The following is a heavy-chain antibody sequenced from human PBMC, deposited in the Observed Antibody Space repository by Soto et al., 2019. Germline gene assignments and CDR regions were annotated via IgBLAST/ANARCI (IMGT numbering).Heavy chain of an antibody. V-gene: IGHV1-18*01. CDR2: ISAYNGNT. CDR3: ARDRYDFWSGYYPRAFDY. CDR1: GYTFTSYG. J-gene: IGHJ4*02. Sequence: ASVKVSCKASGYTFTSYGISWVRQAPGQGLEWMGWISAYNGNTNYAQKLQGRVTMTTDTSTSIAYMELRSLRSDDTAVYYCARDRYDFWSGYYPRAFDYWGQGTLVTVSS. D-gene: IGHD3-3*01.